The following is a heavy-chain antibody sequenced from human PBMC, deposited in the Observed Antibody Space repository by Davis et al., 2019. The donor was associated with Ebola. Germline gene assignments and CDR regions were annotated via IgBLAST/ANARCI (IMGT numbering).Heavy chain of an antibody. V-gene: IGHV1-46*01. CDR3: ARVHGDFPYYYYGMDV. CDR1: GYTFTSYY. Sequence: AASVKVSCKASGYTFTSYYMYWVRQAPGQGLEWMGIINPKGGSTTYAQKFQGRVTMTRDTSTSTVYMELSSLRSGDTAVYYCARVHGDFPYYYYGMDVWGQGTTVTVSS. CDR2: INPKGGST. J-gene: IGHJ6*02. D-gene: IGHD4-17*01.